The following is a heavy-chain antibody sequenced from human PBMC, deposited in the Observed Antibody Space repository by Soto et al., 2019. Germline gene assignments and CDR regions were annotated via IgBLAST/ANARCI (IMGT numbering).Heavy chain of an antibody. D-gene: IGHD3-10*01. CDR1: GGTFSSYT. V-gene: IGHV1-69*02. J-gene: IGHJ4*02. CDR2: IIPILGIA. Sequence: GASVKVSCKASGGTFSSYTISWVRQAPGQGLEWMGRIIPILGIANYAQKFQGRVTITADKSTSTAYMELSSLRSEDTAVYYCASFPDYYGSGSYYSLALFDYWGRGTLVTVSS. CDR3: ASFPDYYGSGSYYSLALFDY.